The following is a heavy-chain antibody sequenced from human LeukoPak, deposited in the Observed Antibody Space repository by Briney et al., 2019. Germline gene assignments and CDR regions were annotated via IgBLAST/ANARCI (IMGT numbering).Heavy chain of an antibody. CDR3: AKDGYSPYYYGMDV. CDR1: GFIFNNYA. CDR2: ISGSGGST. D-gene: IGHD5-12*01. Sequence: PGGSLRLSCAASGFIFNNYAMSWVRQAPGKGLEWVSAISGSGGSTYYADSVKGRFTISRDNSKNTLYLQMNSLRAEDTAVYYCAKDGYSPYYYGMDVWGQGTTVTVSS. V-gene: IGHV3-23*01. J-gene: IGHJ6*02.